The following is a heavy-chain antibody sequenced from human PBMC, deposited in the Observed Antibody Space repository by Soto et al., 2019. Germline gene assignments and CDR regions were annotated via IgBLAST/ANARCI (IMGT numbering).Heavy chain of an antibody. CDR3: VPVSSP. V-gene: IGHV4-31*03. D-gene: IGHD6-6*01. CDR2: IYYSGST. J-gene: IGHJ5*02. CDR1: GGYIRGGGYY. Sequence: SEILCLRCSVSGGYIRGGGYYWIWISQNPGKGLEWIGYIYYSGSTYYNPSLKSRVTISVDTPKNQFSLKLSSVTAADTAVYYCVPVSSPRGQGTSVPGS.